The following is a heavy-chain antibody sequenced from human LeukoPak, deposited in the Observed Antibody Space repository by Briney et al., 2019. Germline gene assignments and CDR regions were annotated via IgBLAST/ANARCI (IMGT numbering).Heavy chain of an antibody. D-gene: IGHD3-22*01. J-gene: IGHJ3*01. CDR1: GYTFTSYR. CDR2: ISAYNGDT. Sequence: ASVNVSCKASGYTFTSYRIGWVRQAPGRGLEWMGWISAYNGDTNYAQSLQGRVTMTTDTSTSTAYMHLRSLRSDDTAVYYCARDDWAYDSSGYPLNDAFDVWGQGTMVTVSS. V-gene: IGHV1-18*01. CDR3: ARDDWAYDSSGYPLNDAFDV.